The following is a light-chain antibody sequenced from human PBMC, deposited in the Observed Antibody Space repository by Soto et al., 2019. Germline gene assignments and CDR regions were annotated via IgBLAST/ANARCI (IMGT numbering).Light chain of an antibody. CDR1: QSIGDH. V-gene: IGKV3-11*01. CDR2: DTS. Sequence: EIVLRQSPATLSLSPGERATLSCRASQSIGDHLAWYQQRPGQPPRLLFYDTSKRAAGISARFSGSGSVTDFTLTISRLEPEDFAVYYCQQRSGWPRTFGPGTKVDVK. CDR3: QQRSGWPRT. J-gene: IGKJ3*01.